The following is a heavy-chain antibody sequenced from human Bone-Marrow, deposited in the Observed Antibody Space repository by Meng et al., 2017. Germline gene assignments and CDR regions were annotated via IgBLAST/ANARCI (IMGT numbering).Heavy chain of an antibody. CDR3: ARYPYSRGWWDGTDYYYGMDV. V-gene: IGHV4-61*01. J-gene: IGHJ6*02. CDR1: GGSVSSGSYY. D-gene: IGHD6-19*01. CDR2: IYYSGST. Sequence: GSLRLSCTVSGGSVSSGSYYWSWIRQPPGKGLEWIGYIYYSGSTNYNPSLKSRVTISVDTSKNQFSLKLSSVTAADTAVYYCARYPYSRGWWDGTDYYYGMDVGGQGTMVTVSS.